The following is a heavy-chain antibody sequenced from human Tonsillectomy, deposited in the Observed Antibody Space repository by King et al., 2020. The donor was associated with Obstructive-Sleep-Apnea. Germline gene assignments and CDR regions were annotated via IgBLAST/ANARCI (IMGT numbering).Heavy chain of an antibody. D-gene: IGHD6-19*01. J-gene: IGHJ4*02. CDR1: GFTFSGYA. CDR3: AKDLNNVEWLRYFDY. Sequence: VQLVESGGGLVQPGGSLRLSCAASGFTFSGYAMSWVRQAPGKGLEWVSSISGSGRSTKCADSVKGPFTISRDTSKNTLYLQINSLRAEDTAVYYCAKDLNNVEWLRYFDYWGQGTLVTVSS. V-gene: IGHV3-23*04. CDR2: ISGSGRST.